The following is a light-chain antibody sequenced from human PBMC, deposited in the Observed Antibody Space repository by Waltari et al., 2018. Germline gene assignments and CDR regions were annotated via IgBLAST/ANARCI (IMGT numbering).Light chain of an antibody. Sequence: DIVMTQSPDSLAVSLGERAASNCKSSQSVLYSFNNKNNLTWFQQRPGQPPKLLIYWSPTRESGVPDRFSASGSGTDFTLTISSLHAEDVAVYYCLQYDNTPQTFGQGTRVEIK. V-gene: IGKV4-1*01. CDR3: LQYDNTPQT. CDR2: WSP. CDR1: QSVLYSFNNKNN. J-gene: IGKJ1*01.